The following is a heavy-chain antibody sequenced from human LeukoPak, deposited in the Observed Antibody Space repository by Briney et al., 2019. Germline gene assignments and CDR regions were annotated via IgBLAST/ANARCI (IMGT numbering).Heavy chain of an antibody. D-gene: IGHD6-6*01. CDR3: AREVGSRRFDP. CDR2: IIPIFGTA. J-gene: IGHJ5*02. CDR1: GGTFSSYA. Sequence: ASVKVSCKASGGTFSSYAISWVRQAPGQGLEWMGGIIPIFGTANYAQKFQGRVTITADESTSTAYMELSSLRSEDTAVYYCAREVGSRRFDPWAQEPWSPSPQ. V-gene: IGHV1-69*13.